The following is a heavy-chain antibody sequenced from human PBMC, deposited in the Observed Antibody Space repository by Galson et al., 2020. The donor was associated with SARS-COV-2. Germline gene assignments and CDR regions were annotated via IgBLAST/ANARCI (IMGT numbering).Heavy chain of an antibody. J-gene: IGHJ6*02. CDR2: ISYEGSLK. CDR3: SKEKEVLHLHYYAMDV. D-gene: IGHD1-26*01. CDR1: GFTFNNHG. Sequence: GGYLRLSCAVSGFTFNNHGIHWVRQAPGKGLEWVALISYEGSLKYYADSVKGRFTIARDSSKNTVFLRINSLRPDDTAVYYCSKEKEVLHLHYYAMDVWGQGTTVTVSS. V-gene: IGHV3-30*18.